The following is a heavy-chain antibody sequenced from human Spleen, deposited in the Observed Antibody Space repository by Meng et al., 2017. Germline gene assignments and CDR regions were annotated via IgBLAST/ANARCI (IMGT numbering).Heavy chain of an antibody. V-gene: IGHV3-21*01. J-gene: IGHJ6*02. CDR3: ARDHDSSGYYYYYYGMDV. CDR2: ISSSSSYI. CDR1: GYTFTSYG. D-gene: IGHD3-22*01. Sequence: SCKASGYTFTSYGISWVRQAPGQGLEWVSSISSSSSYIYYADSVKGRFTISRDNAKNSLYLQMNSLRAEDTAVYYCARDHDSSGYYYYYYGMDVWGQGTTVTVSS.